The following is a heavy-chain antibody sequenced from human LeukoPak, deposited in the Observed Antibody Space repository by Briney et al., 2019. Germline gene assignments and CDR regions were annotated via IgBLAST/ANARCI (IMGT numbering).Heavy chain of an antibody. V-gene: IGHV3-15*01. CDR3: TTIPLGYCSSATDCYKIDH. CDR2: IKAKIDGETI. J-gene: IGHJ1*01. CDR1: GFPFTNAW. D-gene: IGHD2-2*01. Sequence: GGSLRLSCAASGFPFTNAWLNWVRQAPGKGLEWVGRIKAKIDGETIHYTAPVTGRFSISRDDSKNMVYLQMNSLKTEDTAVYYCTTIPLGYCSSATDCYKIDHWXXGVLVTVSS.